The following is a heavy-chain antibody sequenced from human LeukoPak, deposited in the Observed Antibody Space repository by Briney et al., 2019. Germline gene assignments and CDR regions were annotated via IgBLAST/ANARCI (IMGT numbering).Heavy chain of an antibody. D-gene: IGHD3-10*01. J-gene: IGHJ4*02. Sequence: SETLSLTCTVSGGSINSYYWSWIQQPPGKGLEWIGYIYYIGSTNYNPSLKSRVTISVDKSKNQFSLKLSSVTAADTAVYYCAAVTMVRGFDYWGQGTLVTVSS. CDR2: IYYIGST. CDR3: AAVTMVRGFDY. V-gene: IGHV4-59*12. CDR1: GGSINSYY.